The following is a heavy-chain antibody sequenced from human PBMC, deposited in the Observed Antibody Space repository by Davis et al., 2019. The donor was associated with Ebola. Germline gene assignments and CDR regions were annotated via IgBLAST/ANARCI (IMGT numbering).Heavy chain of an antibody. CDR1: GYSFTNYG. CDR3: ARQRISIFGVAPTFDF. Sequence: ASVKVACKTSGYSFTNYGINWVRQAPGQGLEWMGLISGYNGDSNYSQKFQGRVTLTTDTSTSTAYIELRSLKSDDTAVYYCARQRISIFGVAPTFDFWGQGALVTVSS. D-gene: IGHD3-3*01. CDR2: ISGYNGDS. V-gene: IGHV1-18*01. J-gene: IGHJ4*02.